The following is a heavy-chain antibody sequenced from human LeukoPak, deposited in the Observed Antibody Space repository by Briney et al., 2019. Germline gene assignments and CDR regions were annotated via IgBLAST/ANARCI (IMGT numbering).Heavy chain of an antibody. D-gene: IGHD1-26*01. CDR2: INPNSGGT. CDR1: GYIFTDYY. J-gene: IGHJ6*03. Sequence: ASVKVSCKASGYIFTDYYMHWVRQAPGQELGWMGRINPNSGGTNYAQKFQGRVTMTRDTSISTAYMELSRLRSDDTAVYYCARDGGRVATNYYMDVWGKGTTVTVSS. V-gene: IGHV1-2*06. CDR3: ARDGGRVATNYYMDV.